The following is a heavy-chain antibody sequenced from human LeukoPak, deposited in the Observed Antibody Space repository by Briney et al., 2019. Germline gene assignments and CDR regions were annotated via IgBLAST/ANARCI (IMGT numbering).Heavy chain of an antibody. D-gene: IGHD2-2*03. J-gene: IGHJ3*02. CDR1: GGTFSSYA. CDR3: ARASGYCSSTSCHDAFDI. V-gene: IGHV1-69*04. Sequence: SVKAPCKASGGTFSSYAVSWVRQAPGQGLEWMGRIIPIFGIANYAQKFQGRVTITADKSTSTAYMELSSLRSEDTAVYYCARASGYCSSTSCHDAFDIWGQGTMVTVSS. CDR2: IIPIFGIA.